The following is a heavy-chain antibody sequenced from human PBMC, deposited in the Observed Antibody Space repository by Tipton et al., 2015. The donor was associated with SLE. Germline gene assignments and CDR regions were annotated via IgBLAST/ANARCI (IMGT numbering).Heavy chain of an antibody. J-gene: IGHJ1*01. V-gene: IGHV3-23*01. Sequence: SLRLSCAASGFTFSSYSMNWVRQAPGKGLEWVSAISGSGGSTYYADSVKGRFTISRDNSKNTLYLQMNSLRAEDTAVYYCAREGQQLVQGYFQHWGQGTLVTVYS. CDR3: AREGQQLVQGYFQH. CDR2: ISGSGGST. D-gene: IGHD6-13*01. CDR1: GFTFSSYS.